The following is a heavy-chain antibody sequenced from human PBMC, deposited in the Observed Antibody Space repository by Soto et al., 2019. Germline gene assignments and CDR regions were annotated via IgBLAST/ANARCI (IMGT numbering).Heavy chain of an antibody. CDR2: IHYSGTT. D-gene: IGHD6-13*01. CDR1: GGSMRNYF. V-gene: IGHV4-59*01. J-gene: IGHJ4*02. CDR3: AAGEASSRNLAPYYLDF. Sequence: SETLSLTCTVSGGSMRNYFWTWIRQPPGKGLEWLGYIHYSGTTSFFPSYNPSLRSRVTISEDTSKNQFSLKLLSVTTADTAVYFCAAGEASSRNLAPYYLDFWGQGTLVTVSS.